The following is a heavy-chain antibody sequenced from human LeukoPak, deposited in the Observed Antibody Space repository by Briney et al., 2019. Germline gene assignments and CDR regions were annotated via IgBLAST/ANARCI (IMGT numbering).Heavy chain of an antibody. V-gene: IGHV3-11*04. D-gene: IGHD1-14*01. Sequence: PGGSLRLSCAASGFTFSDYYMSWIRQAPGKGLEWVSNISGRGSTLYYADSVKGRFTISRDNAKNSLYLQMNGLGAEDTAVYYCARGGDNHAFDIWGQGTVVTVSS. CDR3: ARGGDNHAFDI. CDR1: GFTFSDYY. CDR2: ISGRGSTL. J-gene: IGHJ3*02.